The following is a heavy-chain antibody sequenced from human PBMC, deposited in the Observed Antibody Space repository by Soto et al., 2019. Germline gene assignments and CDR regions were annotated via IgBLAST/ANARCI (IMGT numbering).Heavy chain of an antibody. V-gene: IGHV3-72*01. CDR2: ARNRAGSYTT. Sequence: PGGSLRLSCVGSGFSFSDHHMDWVRQAPGKGLEWVGRARNRAGSYTTEYVASVKGRFTISRDDSKDSLYVQMNSLKTEDTAVYYCSNSPVGKIGSGWGQGTLVTVSS. D-gene: IGHD6-13*01. J-gene: IGHJ4*02. CDR1: GFSFSDHH. CDR3: SNSPVGKIGSG.